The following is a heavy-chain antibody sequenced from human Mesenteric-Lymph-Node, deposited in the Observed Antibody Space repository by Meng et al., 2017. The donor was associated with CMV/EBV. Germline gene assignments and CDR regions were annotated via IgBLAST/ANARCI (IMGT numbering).Heavy chain of an antibody. D-gene: IGHD3-22*01. J-gene: IGHJ4*02. CDR2: IIPILGIA. V-gene: IGHV1-69*10. Sequence: SVKVSCKASGGTFSSYAISWVRQAPGQGLEWMGGIIPILGIANYAQKFQGRVTITADKSTSTAYMELSSLRSEDTAVYYCARVSIDYDSSGYYHHFDYWGQGTLVTVSS. CDR3: ARVSIDYDSSGYYHHFDY. CDR1: GGTFSSYA.